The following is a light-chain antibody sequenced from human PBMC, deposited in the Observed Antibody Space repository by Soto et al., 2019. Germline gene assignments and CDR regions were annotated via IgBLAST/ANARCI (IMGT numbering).Light chain of an antibody. CDR2: DAS. CDR3: QQRNVWPPIT. J-gene: IGKJ5*01. CDR1: QSIRTS. Sequence: EVVLTQSPATLSLSPGERATLSCRASQSIRTSLAWYQQKPGQAPRLVIFDASNRANGVPARFGGSGSGTDFTLTINSLETEDLAVYYCQQRNVWPPITFGQGTRLEIK. V-gene: IGKV3-11*01.